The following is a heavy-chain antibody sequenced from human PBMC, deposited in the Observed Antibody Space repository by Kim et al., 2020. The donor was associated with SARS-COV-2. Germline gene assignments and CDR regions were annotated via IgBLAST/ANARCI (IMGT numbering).Heavy chain of an antibody. V-gene: IGHV3-15*01. CDR2: IKSKTDGGTT. CDR3: TTDSLSPPQFGFYYYGMDV. Sequence: GGSLRLSCAASGFTFSNAWMSWVRQAPGKGLEWVGRIKSKTDGGTTDYAAPVKGRFTISRDDSKNTLYLQMNSLKTEDTAVYYCTTDSLSPPQFGFYYYGMDVWGQGTPVTVSS. J-gene: IGHJ6*02. CDR1: GFTFSNAW. D-gene: IGHD3-10*01.